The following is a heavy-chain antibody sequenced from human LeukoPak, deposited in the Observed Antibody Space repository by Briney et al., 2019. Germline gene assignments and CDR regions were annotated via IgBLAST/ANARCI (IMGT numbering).Heavy chain of an antibody. J-gene: IGHJ4*02. CDR3: ATGYTFYDY. V-gene: IGHV3-53*01. Sequence: GGSLRLSCAASGFTVSNNYISWARQAPGKGLEWVSVIYNDGSTYYAGSVKGRFTISRDNSKNTLYLQMNSLRAEDTAVYYCATGYTFYDYWGQGTLVTVSS. CDR2: IYNDGST. D-gene: IGHD1-1*01. CDR1: GFTVSNNY.